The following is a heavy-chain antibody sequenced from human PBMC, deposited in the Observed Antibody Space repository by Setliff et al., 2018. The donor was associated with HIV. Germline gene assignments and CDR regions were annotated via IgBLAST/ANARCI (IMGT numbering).Heavy chain of an antibody. D-gene: IGHD3-22*01. V-gene: IGHV1-69*05. CDR2: IIPIFGTT. CDR3: ARGMDYYDTSGYYQYYFDY. CDR1: GGTFSSYA. J-gene: IGHJ4*02. Sequence: SVKVSCKASGGTFSSYAIGWVRQAPGQGLEWMGGIIPIFGTTNYAQKFQGWITMTRDTSISTAYMELSRLRSDDTAVYYCARGMDYYDTSGYYQYYFDYWGQGTLVTVSS.